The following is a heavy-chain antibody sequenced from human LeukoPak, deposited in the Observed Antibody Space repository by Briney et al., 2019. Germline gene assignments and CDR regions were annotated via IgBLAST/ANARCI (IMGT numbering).Heavy chain of an antibody. CDR1: GGSISSYY. CDR3: ARVGYSSGWFDY. J-gene: IGHJ4*02. Sequence: SETLSLTCTVSGGSISSYYWSWIRQPPGKGLEWIGYIYYSGSTNYNPSLKSRVTISVDTSKNQFSLKLSSVTAADTAAYYCARVGYSSGWFDYWGQGTLVTVSS. D-gene: IGHD6-19*01. V-gene: IGHV4-59*01. CDR2: IYYSGST.